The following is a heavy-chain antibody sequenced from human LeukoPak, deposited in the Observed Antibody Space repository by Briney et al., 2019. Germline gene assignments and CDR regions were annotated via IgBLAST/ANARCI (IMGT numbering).Heavy chain of an antibody. Sequence: PGGSLRLSCAASGFTFSRYYMHWVRQAPGKGLVWVSRINSDGRSTTYADPVRGRCPVHRDNAKNTLYLQMNSLKVEDTAMYYCTRVFVGDEYSSSGYWGQGTLVTVSS. V-gene: IGHV3-74*01. CDR1: GFTFSRYY. CDR2: INSDGRST. CDR3: TRVFVGDEYSSSGY. J-gene: IGHJ4*02. D-gene: IGHD6-13*01.